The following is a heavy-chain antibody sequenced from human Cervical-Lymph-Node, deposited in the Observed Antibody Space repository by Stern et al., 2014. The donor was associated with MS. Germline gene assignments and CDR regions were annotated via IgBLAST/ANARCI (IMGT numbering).Heavy chain of an antibody. CDR2: ISYSGSS. Sequence: VHLVESGPGLVRPSQTLSLTCTVSGGSISSDDHYWSWVRQPPGKGLEWLGYISYSGSSYFNPSLKHRATMSVDTSKNQFSLKLKSVTAADTAVYYCARTDILLLDYWGQGALVTVSS. V-gene: IGHV4-30-4*01. J-gene: IGHJ4*02. CDR1: GGSISSDDHY. CDR3: ARTDILLLDY. D-gene: IGHD3-22*01.